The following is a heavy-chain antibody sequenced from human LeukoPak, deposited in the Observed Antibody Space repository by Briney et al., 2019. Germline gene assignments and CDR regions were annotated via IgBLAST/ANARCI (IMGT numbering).Heavy chain of an antibody. Sequence: GGSLRLSCAASGFTFSSYEMNWVRQAPGKGLEWVAFIQYDGSNKQYADSVKGRFTISRDNSKNTLYLQMNSLRAEDTAMYHCAKAYGDYKFMDVWGTGTTVTISS. D-gene: IGHD4-17*01. CDR1: GFTFSSYE. CDR2: IQYDGSNK. CDR3: AKAYGDYKFMDV. J-gene: IGHJ6*04. V-gene: IGHV3-30*02.